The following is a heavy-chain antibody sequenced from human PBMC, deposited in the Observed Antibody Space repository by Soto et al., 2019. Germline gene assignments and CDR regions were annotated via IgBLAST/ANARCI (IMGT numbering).Heavy chain of an antibody. D-gene: IGHD3-10*01. CDR3: ARGGSMIRGRNFFDS. Sequence: SETLSLTCNVSGGPTSGYSWSWVRQPPGKGLEWIGNFYDDGRTVSNPSLKSRVTISLDMSTNVFSLRLTSVTAADTSVYRCARGGSMIRGRNFFDSWGQGILVTVSS. J-gene: IGHJ4*02. CDR1: GGPTSGYS. V-gene: IGHV4-59*01. CDR2: FYDDGRT.